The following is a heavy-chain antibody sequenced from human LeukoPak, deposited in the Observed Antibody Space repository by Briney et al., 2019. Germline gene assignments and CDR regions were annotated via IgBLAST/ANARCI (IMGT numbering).Heavy chain of an antibody. Sequence: GGSLRLSCAASGFTFSSYSMNWVRQAPGKGLEWVSSISSSSSYIYYADSVKGRFTISRDNAKNSLYLQMNSLRAEDTAVYYCARDFKAGFGEFPIDYWGQGTLATVSS. CDR1: GFTFSSYS. CDR2: ISSSSSYI. CDR3: ARDFKAGFGEFPIDY. D-gene: IGHD3-10*01. J-gene: IGHJ4*02. V-gene: IGHV3-21*01.